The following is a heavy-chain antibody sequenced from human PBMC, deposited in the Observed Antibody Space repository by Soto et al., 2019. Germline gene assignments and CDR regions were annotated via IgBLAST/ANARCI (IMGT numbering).Heavy chain of an antibody. Sequence: SETLSLTCTVSGVSISSGAYYWGWIRQPPGKGLEWIGYIYYSGTTYYNPSPRSRLTISLDKSTNHFSLSLRSVTAADTAVYYCARATYDSSGYFDYWGQGGLVTVSS. J-gene: IGHJ4*02. D-gene: IGHD3-22*01. CDR2: IYYSGTT. V-gene: IGHV4-31*03. CDR3: ARATYDSSGYFDY. CDR1: GVSISSGAYY.